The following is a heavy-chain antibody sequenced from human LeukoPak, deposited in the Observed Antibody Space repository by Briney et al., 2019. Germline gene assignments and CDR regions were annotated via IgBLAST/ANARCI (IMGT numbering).Heavy chain of an antibody. J-gene: IGHJ3*02. CDR2: IWNDGNPK. Sequence: GGSLRLSCAASGFTFSRYGMHWVRQAPGKGLEWVAVIWNDGNPKYYADSVKGRFTISRDNSNNMLFLQMNGLGPEDTAVYYCASRGYSYGYGIGIWGQGTMVTVSS. D-gene: IGHD5-18*01. CDR1: GFTFSRYG. V-gene: IGHV3-33*08. CDR3: ASRGYSYGYGIGI.